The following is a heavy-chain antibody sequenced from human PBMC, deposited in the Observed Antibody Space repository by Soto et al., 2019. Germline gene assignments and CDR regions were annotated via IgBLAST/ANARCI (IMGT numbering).Heavy chain of an antibody. CDR2: IYHSGST. CDR3: ARVRYSGWYHPCFDY. CDR1: GGSISSSNW. D-gene: IGHD6-19*01. Sequence: QVQLQESGPGLVKPSGTLSLTCAVSGGSISSSNWWSWVRQPPGKGLEWIGEIYHSGSTNYNPSLKSLVTISVDKSKNQFSLKLSSVTAADTAVYYCARVRYSGWYHPCFDYWGQGTLVTVSS. V-gene: IGHV4-4*02. J-gene: IGHJ4*02.